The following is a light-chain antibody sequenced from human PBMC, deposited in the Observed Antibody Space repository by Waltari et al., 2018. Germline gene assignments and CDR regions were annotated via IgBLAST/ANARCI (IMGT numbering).Light chain of an antibody. CDR2: DVS. CDR3: ASYTSSSLI. Sequence: QSALTQPASVSGSPGQSITISCTGTSRDIGLSNYVSWYQQHPDRDPKLLIFDVSNRPSGVPNRFSGSKSGNTASLTITGLQAEDEADYYCASYTSSSLIFGGGTKLTVL. J-gene: IGLJ2*01. V-gene: IGLV2-14*03. CDR1: SRDIGLSNY.